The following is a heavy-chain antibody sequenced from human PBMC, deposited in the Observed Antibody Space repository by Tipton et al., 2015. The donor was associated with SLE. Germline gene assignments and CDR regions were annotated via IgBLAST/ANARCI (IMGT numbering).Heavy chain of an antibody. D-gene: IGHD1/OR15-1a*01. CDR1: GFTFSSYA. CDR2: ISGGGVST. Sequence: QLVQSGGGLIQSGGSLRLSCATSGFTFSSYALSWVRRAPGKGLEWVSAISGGGVSTSYADFVKGRFSIAIDKSKKTLFLQMNSLRVDDTATYYCAKFEKTTDFYLDSWGQGTLVSVSS. V-gene: IGHV3-23*04. J-gene: IGHJ4*02. CDR3: AKFEKTTDFYLDS.